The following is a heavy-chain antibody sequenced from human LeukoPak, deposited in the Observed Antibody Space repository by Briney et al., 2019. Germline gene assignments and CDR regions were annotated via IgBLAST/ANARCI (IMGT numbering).Heavy chain of an antibody. J-gene: IGHJ5*02. CDR2: IIPIFGTA. Sequence: SVKVSCKASGGTFSSYAISWVRQAPGQGLEWMGGIIPIFGTANYAQKFQGRVTITTDESTSTAYMELSSLRSEDTAVYYCAISFRGYTAYNWFDPWGQGTLVTVSS. V-gene: IGHV1-69*05. CDR1: GGTFSSYA. CDR3: AISFRGYTAYNWFDP. D-gene: IGHD3-10*01.